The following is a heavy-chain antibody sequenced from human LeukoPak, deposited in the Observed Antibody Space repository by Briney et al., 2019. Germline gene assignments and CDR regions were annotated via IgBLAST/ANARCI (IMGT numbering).Heavy chain of an antibody. J-gene: IGHJ4*02. CDR2: ISSSGSAT. CDR3: SRNGGGLDY. D-gene: IGHD2-21*01. V-gene: IGHV3-48*03. CDR1: GFTISSYD. Sequence: PGGSLRLSCVASGFTISSYDIIWVRQAPGSGLEWVSFISSSGSATDYAESVKGRFTMSRDNAKNSQYLQMNSLRAEDTAVYYCSRNGGGLDYWGRGTLVTVSS.